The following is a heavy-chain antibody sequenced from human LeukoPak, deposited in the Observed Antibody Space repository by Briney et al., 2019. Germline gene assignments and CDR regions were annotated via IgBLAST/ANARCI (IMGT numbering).Heavy chain of an antibody. CDR3: ARDRGGGWDDY. CDR1: GFTFSSYW. Sequence: GGSLRLSCAASGFTFSSYWMSWVRQAPGKGLEWVANIKQDGSEKYYVDAVKGRFTISRDNAKNSLYLQMNSLRAEDTAVYYCARDRGGGWDDYWGQGTLVTVSS. J-gene: IGHJ4*02. V-gene: IGHV3-7*01. CDR2: IKQDGSEK. D-gene: IGHD2-15*01.